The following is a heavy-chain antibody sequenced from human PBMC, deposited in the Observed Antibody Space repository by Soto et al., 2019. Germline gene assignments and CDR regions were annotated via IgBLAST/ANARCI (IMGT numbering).Heavy chain of an antibody. CDR1: GGTFSNHA. D-gene: IGHD3-16*02. V-gene: IGHV1-69*06. J-gene: IGHJ4*02. CDR2: IIPVFGTS. CDR3: ARDKDGYLGGRYRYRGHSLFDS. Sequence: GASVKVSCKASGGTFSNHAISCVRQAPGQGLEWMGGIIPVFGTSDYAQKFQGRVTITADKSTSTAYVELRSLRSEDTAVYYCARDKDGYLGGRYRYRGHSLFDSWGQGTQVTVSS.